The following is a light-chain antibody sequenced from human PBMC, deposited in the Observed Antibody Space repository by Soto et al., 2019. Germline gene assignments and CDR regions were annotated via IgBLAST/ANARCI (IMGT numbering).Light chain of an antibody. CDR1: QGIRNF. V-gene: IGKV1-16*01. Sequence: DIHMTQSPSSLSASVGDRVTITCRASQGIRNFLAWFQQKPGKAPKSLIYDASSVQTGVPSRFSGSGSGADFTLTINSLQPEDSATYYCQQYNSYPVTFGQGTRLEIK. CDR3: QQYNSYPVT. CDR2: DAS. J-gene: IGKJ5*01.